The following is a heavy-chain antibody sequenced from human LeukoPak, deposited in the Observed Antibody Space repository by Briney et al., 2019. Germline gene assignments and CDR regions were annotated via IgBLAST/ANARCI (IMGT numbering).Heavy chain of an antibody. D-gene: IGHD2/OR15-2a*01. J-gene: IGHJ6*02. CDR1: GGSISSYY. CDR3: ARDVRAGVENYYGMDV. CDR2: IYYSGSI. Sequence: SETLSLTCTVSGGSISSYYWSWIRQPPGKGLEWIGYIYYSGSINYNPSLKSRVTISVDTSKNQFSLKLSSVTAADTAVYYCARDVRAGVENYYGMDVWGQGTTVTVSS. V-gene: IGHV4-59*01.